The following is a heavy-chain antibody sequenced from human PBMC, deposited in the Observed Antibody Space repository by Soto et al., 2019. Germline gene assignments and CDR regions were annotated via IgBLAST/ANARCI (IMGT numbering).Heavy chain of an antibody. CDR3: AGKDYYGAGVYYFDH. V-gene: IGHV1-3*01. J-gene: IGHJ4*02. CDR1: GYTFTAYP. D-gene: IGHD3-10*01. Sequence: QVNLVQSGAEVKKPGASVKVSCKASGYTFTAYPMHWVRQAPGQRLEWMGWINAANGDTGYSQKFHDRVTFTRDTSATTVYMELSSLTSEDTAVYYCAGKDYYGAGVYYFDHWGQGTLVTVSS. CDR2: INAANGDT.